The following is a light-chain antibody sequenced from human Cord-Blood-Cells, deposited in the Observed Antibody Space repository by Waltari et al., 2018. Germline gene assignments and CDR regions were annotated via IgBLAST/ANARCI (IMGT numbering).Light chain of an antibody. CDR3: NSRDSSGNHLV. CDR1: SPRSSY. Sequence: SSELTQDPAVSVALGQTVRITCHGCSPRSSYASRYQQNPGQAPVLVIYGKNNRPSGISERFSGSSSGNTASLTITGAQAEDEADYYCNSRDSSGNHLVFGGGTKLTVL. CDR2: GKN. V-gene: IGLV3-19*01. J-gene: IGLJ2*01.